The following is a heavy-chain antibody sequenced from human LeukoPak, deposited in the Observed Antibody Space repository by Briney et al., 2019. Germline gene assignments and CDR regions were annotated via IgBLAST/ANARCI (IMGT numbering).Heavy chain of an antibody. CDR1: GFSFSSYA. V-gene: IGHV4-34*01. D-gene: IGHD3-22*01. CDR3: ARDRYYYDSRGYYYYMDV. CDR2: INQSGST. J-gene: IGHJ6*03. Sequence: GSLRLSCATSGFSFSSYAMSWVRQAPGKGLEWIGEINQSGSTNYNSSLKSRVAISLDTSKTQFSLKATSVTAADTAVYYCARDRYYYDSRGYYYYMDVWGKGTTVTISS.